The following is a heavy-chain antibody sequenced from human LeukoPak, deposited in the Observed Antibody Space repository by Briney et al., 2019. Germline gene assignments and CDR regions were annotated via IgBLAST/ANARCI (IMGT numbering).Heavy chain of an antibody. J-gene: IGHJ4*02. CDR2: INSDGSST. CDR1: GFTFSSHA. V-gene: IGHV3-74*01. Sequence: GRSLRLSCAASGFTFSSHAMHWVRQAPGKGLVWVSRINSDGSSTSYADSVKGRFTISRDNAKNTLYLQMNSLRAEDTAVYYCARGKNYFDYWGQGTLVTVSS. CDR3: ARGKNYFDY.